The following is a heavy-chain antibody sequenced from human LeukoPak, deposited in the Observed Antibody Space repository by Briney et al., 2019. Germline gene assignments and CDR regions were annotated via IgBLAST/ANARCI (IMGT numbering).Heavy chain of an antibody. J-gene: IGHJ3*02. Sequence: PGGSLRLSCAASGFTFSSYGMNWVRQAPGKGLEWVSAISGSGGSTYYADSVKGWFTISRDNSKNTLYLHMNSLRAEDTAVYYCVLYGDYESPDGFDIWGQGTMVTVSS. CDR3: VLYGDYESPDGFDI. CDR1: GFTFSSYG. D-gene: IGHD4-17*01. V-gene: IGHV3-23*01. CDR2: ISGSGGST.